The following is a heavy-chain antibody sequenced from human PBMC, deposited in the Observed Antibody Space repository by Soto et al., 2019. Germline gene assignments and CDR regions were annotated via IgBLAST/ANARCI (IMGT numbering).Heavy chain of an antibody. J-gene: IGHJ6*02. D-gene: IGHD2-2*01. Sequence: QVKLVQSGAEVTKPGSSVKVSCKASGGTFSSYAISWVRQAPGQGLEWMGGIIPISDTTNYAQKFQGRVTITADESTSTAYMELSSLRSEDTAVYYCARSQGSSTSLEIYYYYYYGMDVWGQGTTVTVSS. V-gene: IGHV1-69*01. CDR1: GGTFSSYA. CDR3: ARSQGSSTSLEIYYYYYYGMDV. CDR2: IIPISDTT.